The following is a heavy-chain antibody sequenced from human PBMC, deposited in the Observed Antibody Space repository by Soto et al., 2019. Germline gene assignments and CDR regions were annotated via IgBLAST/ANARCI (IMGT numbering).Heavy chain of an antibody. J-gene: IGHJ4*02. CDR3: ARAGAALVRGSIGDFDY. V-gene: IGHV4-34*01. CDR2: INHSGTV. CDR1: GGAFNGYY. D-gene: IGHD3-10*01. Sequence: QVHLQQWGAGLLKPSETLSLTCAVNGGAFNGYYWTWIRQSPGKGLQWIGEINHSGTVDYNPSLKSRVTFSIVTSKKPFSLTLTSVTAADTAVYYFARAGAALVRGSIGDFDYCGQGTLATVAS.